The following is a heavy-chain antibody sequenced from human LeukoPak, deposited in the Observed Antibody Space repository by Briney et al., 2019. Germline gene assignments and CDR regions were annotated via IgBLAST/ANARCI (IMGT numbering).Heavy chain of an antibody. V-gene: IGHV4-39*01. Sequence: KSSETLSLTCTVSGGSISSSSYYWGWIRQPPGKGLEWIGSIYYSGSTYYNPSLKSRVTISVDTSKSQFSLKLSSVTAADTAVYYCARLFRPGGVAAAGLKGGFDYWGQGTLVTVSS. CDR3: ARLFRPGGVAAAGLKGGFDY. CDR2: IYYSGST. J-gene: IGHJ4*02. CDR1: GGSISSSSYY. D-gene: IGHD6-13*01.